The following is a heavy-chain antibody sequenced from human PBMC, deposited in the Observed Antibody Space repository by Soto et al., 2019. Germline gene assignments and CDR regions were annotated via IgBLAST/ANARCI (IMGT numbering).Heavy chain of an antibody. Sequence: QVQLVQSGAEVKKPGSSVKVSFKASGGTFSSYTISWVRQAPGQGLEWMGRIIPILGIANYAQKFQGRVTITADKSTSTAYMELSSLRSEDTAVYYCARAGLKGDGYKYLEGSDYWGQGTLVTVSS. CDR3: ARAGLKGDGYKYLEGSDY. CDR2: IIPILGIA. CDR1: GGTFSSYT. J-gene: IGHJ4*02. D-gene: IGHD2-21*01. V-gene: IGHV1-69*02.